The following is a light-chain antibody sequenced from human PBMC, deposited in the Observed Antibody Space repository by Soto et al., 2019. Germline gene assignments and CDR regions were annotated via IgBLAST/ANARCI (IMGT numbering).Light chain of an antibody. CDR3: QQYGGSPRT. CDR1: RYVSSRY. Sequence: LTQSPGTLSLSPGERATLSCRASRYVSSRYLAWYQQKPGQAPRLLIYGASNRATGISDRFSGSGSGTDFSLTISRLEPEDSAVYYCQQYGGSPRTFGQGTKVDIK. V-gene: IGKV3-20*01. J-gene: IGKJ1*01. CDR2: GAS.